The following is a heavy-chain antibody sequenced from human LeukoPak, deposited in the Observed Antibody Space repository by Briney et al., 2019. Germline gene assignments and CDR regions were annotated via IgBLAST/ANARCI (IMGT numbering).Heavy chain of an antibody. CDR2: IRSKAYGGTT. CDR3: TRDPDGSSRLDY. CDR1: GFTLGDYA. D-gene: IGHD6-6*01. V-gene: IGHV3-49*04. J-gene: IGHJ4*02. Sequence: GGSLRLSCTASGFTLGDYAMSWVRQAPGKGRGGVGFIRSKAYGGTTEYAASVKGRFTISRDDSKSIAYMQMNSLKTEDTAVYYCTRDPDGSSRLDYWGQGTLVTVSS.